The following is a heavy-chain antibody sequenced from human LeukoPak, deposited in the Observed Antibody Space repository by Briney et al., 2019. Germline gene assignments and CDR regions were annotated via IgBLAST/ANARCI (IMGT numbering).Heavy chain of an antibody. D-gene: IGHD1-26*01. CDR2: IRGSGDRT. J-gene: IGHJ6*03. CDR1: GFTFSDFP. Sequence: PGGSLRLSCAASGFTFSDFPMIWVRQAPGKGLEWVSAIRGSGDRTHYADSVKGRFTISRDNSKNTLYLQMNSLRAEDTAVYYCAKDSKIVGATFRSYHYMDVWGKGTAVTVSS. CDR3: AKDSKIVGATFRSYHYMDV. V-gene: IGHV3-23*01.